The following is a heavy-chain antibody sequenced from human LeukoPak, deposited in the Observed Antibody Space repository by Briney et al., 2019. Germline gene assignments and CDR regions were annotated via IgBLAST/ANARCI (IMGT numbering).Heavy chain of an antibody. CDR2: VYYSGGT. V-gene: IGHV4-59*02. Sequence: TSETLSLTCTVSGGSVSGFYWSWIRQPPGKGLEWIGSVYYSGGTNYNPSLKSRVAISADTSKNQFSLKLSSVTAADTAVYYCAREVADYGGYYYYHYMDVWGKGTTVTISS. D-gene: IGHD4-23*01. J-gene: IGHJ6*03. CDR1: GGSVSGFY. CDR3: AREVADYGGYYYYHYMDV.